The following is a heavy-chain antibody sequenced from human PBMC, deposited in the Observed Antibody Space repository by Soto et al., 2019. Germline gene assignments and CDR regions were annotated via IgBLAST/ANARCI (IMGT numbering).Heavy chain of an antibody. CDR1: NGSVSSGDYC. CDR3: ARRDYGDLLDHFDY. CDR2: ICYSGTT. V-gene: IGHV4-31*03. Sequence: QVQLQESGPGLVRPSQTLSLTCTVSNGSVSSGDYCWTWIRQHPGKGLEWVGYICYSGTTYYNPSLKSRVTISADTSKNQFSLKLSSVTVADTAVYYCARRDYGDLLDHFDYWGQGTLATVSS. D-gene: IGHD4-17*01. J-gene: IGHJ4*02.